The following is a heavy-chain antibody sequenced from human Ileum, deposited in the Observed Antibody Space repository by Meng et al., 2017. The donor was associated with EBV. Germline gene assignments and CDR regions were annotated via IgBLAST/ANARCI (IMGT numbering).Heavy chain of an antibody. D-gene: IGHD3-22*01. V-gene: IGHV3-23*01. J-gene: IGHJ4*02. CDR1: GDSFNSFA. CDR3: ARQTIVINYFDS. CDR2: ISGSGGVT. Sequence: EVQLSEFGGGLVQPGGSLRRSCVASGDSFNSFAMAWVRQAPGKGLEWVSCISGSGGVTYYADSVKGRFTISRDNSKNTLYLQMSSLRAEDTARYYCARQTIVINYFDSWGQGALVTVSS.